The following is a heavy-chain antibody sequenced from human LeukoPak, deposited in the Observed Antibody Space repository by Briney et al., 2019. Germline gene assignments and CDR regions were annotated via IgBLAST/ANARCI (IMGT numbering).Heavy chain of an antibody. CDR3: AREEGITGLNWFDP. CDR2: IYYSGST. Sequence: SETLSLTCTVSGGSISSYYWSWIRQPPGKGLEWIGYIYYSGSTNYNPSLKSRVTISVDTSKNQFSLKLSSVTAADTAVYYCAREEGITGLNWFDPWGQGTLVTVSS. CDR1: GGSISSYY. V-gene: IGHV4-59*01. D-gene: IGHD1-20*01. J-gene: IGHJ5*02.